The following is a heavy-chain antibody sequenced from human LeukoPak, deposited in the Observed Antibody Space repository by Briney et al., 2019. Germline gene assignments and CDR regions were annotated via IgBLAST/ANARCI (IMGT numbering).Heavy chain of an antibody. CDR1: GGSIRGYQ. J-gene: IGHJ4*02. V-gene: IGHV4-4*09. D-gene: IGHD4-17*01. Sequence: SETLSLTCAVSGGSIRGYQWSWIRQPPGKGLEWIGHINTNGRTDYNPSLRSRLTFSVDTSRDQFSLKLSSVTAADTAMYYCATSYGYKVAPFDLWGQGTLVTVSS. CDR2: INTNGRT. CDR3: ATSYGYKVAPFDL.